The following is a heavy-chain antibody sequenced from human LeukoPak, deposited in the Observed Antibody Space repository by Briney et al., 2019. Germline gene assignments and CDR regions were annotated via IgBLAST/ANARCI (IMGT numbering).Heavy chain of an antibody. Sequence: GGSLRLSCAASGFTFSSYSMNWVRQAPGRGLEWVSYISISSSTIYYADSVKGRFTISRDNAKNSVYLQMNSLRAEDTAVYYCARDRRALEMAWDAFDIWGQGTMVTVSS. V-gene: IGHV3-48*01. CDR3: ARDRRALEMAWDAFDI. CDR1: GFTFSSYS. D-gene: IGHD5-24*01. CDR2: ISISSSTI. J-gene: IGHJ3*02.